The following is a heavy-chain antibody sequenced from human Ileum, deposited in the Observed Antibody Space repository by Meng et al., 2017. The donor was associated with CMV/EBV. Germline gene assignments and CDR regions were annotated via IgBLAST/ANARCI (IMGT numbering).Heavy chain of an antibody. CDR3: ARDKGAGSYYPGYSFDY. CDR2: IQANIGST. CDR1: YTFTDYY. J-gene: IGHJ4*02. Sequence: YTFTDYYVHRGRQAPSQGLEWLGMIQANIGSTTYAQRCHDSITMTSGRSTRTVYMELNSLISEDTAVYHCARDKGAGSYYPGYSFDYWGQGTLVTVSS. D-gene: IGHD3-10*01. V-gene: IGHV1-46*01.